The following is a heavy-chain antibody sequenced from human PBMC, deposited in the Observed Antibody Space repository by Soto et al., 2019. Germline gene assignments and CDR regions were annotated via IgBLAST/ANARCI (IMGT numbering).Heavy chain of an antibody. CDR2: INHSGST. J-gene: IGHJ6*02. Sequence: QVQLQQWGAGLLKPSETLSLTCAVYGGSLSGYYWSWIRQPPGKGLEWIGEINHSGSTNYNPSLKSRVTISVDTSRNQFSLRLSSVTAADTAVYYCARVRTVTATFYYYYGLDVWGQGTTVTVSS. CDR3: ARVRTVTATFYYYYGLDV. D-gene: IGHD2-21*02. CDR1: GGSLSGYY. V-gene: IGHV4-34*01.